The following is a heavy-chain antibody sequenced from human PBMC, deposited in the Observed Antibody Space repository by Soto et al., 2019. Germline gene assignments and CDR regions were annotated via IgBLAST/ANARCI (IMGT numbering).Heavy chain of an antibody. CDR3: ARDYYDSSGYYYPFA. Sequence: GSLRLSCAASGFTFSSYAMHWVRQAPGKGLEWVAVISYDGSNKYYADSVKGRFTISRDNSKNTLYLQMNSLRAEDTAVYYCARDYYDSSGYYYPFAWGQGTLVTVSS. V-gene: IGHV3-30-3*01. D-gene: IGHD3-22*01. J-gene: IGHJ5*02. CDR1: GFTFSSYA. CDR2: ISYDGSNK.